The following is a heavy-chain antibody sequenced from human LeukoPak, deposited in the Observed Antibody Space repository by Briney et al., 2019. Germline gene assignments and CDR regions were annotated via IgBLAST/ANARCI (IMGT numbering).Heavy chain of an antibody. CDR1: GASLRGSY. V-gene: IGHV4-34*01. CDR3: ARGGNGWYFDL. D-gene: IGHD1-14*01. J-gene: IGHJ2*01. Sequence: SETLSLTCAVQGASLRGSYWSWICQPPGKGLQWIGQIDHSGSTHSIPSLKSRVTISLDTSQSQVSLKVNSVTAADTAVYFCARGGNGWYFDLWGRGTLVTVSS. CDR2: IDHSGST.